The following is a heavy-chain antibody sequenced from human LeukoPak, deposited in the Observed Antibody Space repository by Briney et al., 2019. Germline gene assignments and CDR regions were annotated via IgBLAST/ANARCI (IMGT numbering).Heavy chain of an antibody. D-gene: IGHD3-10*01. CDR3: ARDRVGRRDAFDI. CDR2: IKQDGSEK. CDR1: GFTFSRYW. Sequence: PGGSLRLSCAASGFTFSRYWMSWVRQAPGKGPELVTNIKQDGSEKYYADSVKGRLTISRDNDNKSLYIQMNSTTAEETAVYYCARDRVGRRDAFDIWGQGTMVTVSS. V-gene: IGHV3-7*01. J-gene: IGHJ3*02.